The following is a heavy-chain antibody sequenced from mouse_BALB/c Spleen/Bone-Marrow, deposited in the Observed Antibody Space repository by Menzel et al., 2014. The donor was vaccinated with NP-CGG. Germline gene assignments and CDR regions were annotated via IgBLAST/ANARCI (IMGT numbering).Heavy chain of an antibody. CDR2: INPSTGYT. J-gene: IGHJ4*01. Sequence: QVQLKESGAELAKPGASVKMSCKASGYTFTSYWMHWVKQRPGQGLEWIGYINPSTGYTEYNQKFKDKATLTADKSSSTAYMQLSSLTSEDSAVYYCASPYRYGYYAMDYWGQGTSVTVSS. CDR3: ASPYRYGYYAMDY. D-gene: IGHD2-14*01. CDR1: GYTFTSYW. V-gene: IGHV1-7*01.